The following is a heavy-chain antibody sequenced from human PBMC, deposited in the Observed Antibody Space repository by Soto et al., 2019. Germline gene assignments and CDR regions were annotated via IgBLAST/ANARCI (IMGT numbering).Heavy chain of an antibody. D-gene: IGHD5-18*01. V-gene: IGHV3-30*18. CDR3: AKVDTAMASDYYYGMDV. CDR1: GFTFSSYG. CDR2: ISYDGSNK. J-gene: IGHJ6*02. Sequence: QVQLVESGGGVVQPGRSLRLSCAASGFTFSSYGMHWVRQAPGKGLEWVAVISYDGSNKYYADSVKGRFTISRDNSKNTLYLQMNSLRAEDTAVYYCAKVDTAMASDYYYGMDVWGQGTTVTVSS.